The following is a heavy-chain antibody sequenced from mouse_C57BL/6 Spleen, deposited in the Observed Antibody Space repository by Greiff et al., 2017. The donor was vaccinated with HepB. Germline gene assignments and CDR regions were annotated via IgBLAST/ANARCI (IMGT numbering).Heavy chain of an antibody. CDR1: GYTFTSYW. Sequence: QVQLQQSGAELVKPGASVKLSCKASGYTFTSYWMHWVKQRPGQGLEWIGMIHPNSGSTNYNEKFKSKATLTVDKSSSTAYMQLSSLTSEDSAVYYCARTSGSSHWYFDVWGTGTTVTVSS. V-gene: IGHV1-64*01. J-gene: IGHJ1*03. CDR2: IHPNSGST. CDR3: ARTSGSSHWYFDV. D-gene: IGHD1-1*01.